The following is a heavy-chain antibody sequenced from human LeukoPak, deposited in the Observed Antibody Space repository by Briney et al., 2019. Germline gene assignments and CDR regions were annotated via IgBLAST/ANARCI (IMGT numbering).Heavy chain of an antibody. D-gene: IGHD6-25*01. CDR1: GFTFSGYD. Sequence: PGGSLRLSCAASGFTFSGYDMHWVRQATEKGLDWVSAIGTADDTYYSDSVKGRFTIHRENAKNSFYLQVNSLRVEDTGVYYCAREADGMDVWGQGTTVTVSS. V-gene: IGHV3-13*01. CDR2: IGTADDT. J-gene: IGHJ6*02. CDR3: AREADGMDV.